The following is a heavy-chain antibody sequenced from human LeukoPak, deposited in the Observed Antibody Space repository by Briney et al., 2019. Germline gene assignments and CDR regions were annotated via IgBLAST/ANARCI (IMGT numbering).Heavy chain of an antibody. Sequence: GGSLRLPCAASGFTFSSYEMNWVRQAPGKGLEWVSSVSNSGDYIHYADSVKGRFTISRDNSKNSLYLQMNSLRAEDTAVYYCARALIGYYFDYWGQGTLVTVSS. V-gene: IGHV3-21*06. J-gene: IGHJ4*02. D-gene: IGHD2-8*01. CDR3: ARALIGYYFDY. CDR1: GFTFSSYE. CDR2: VSNSGDYI.